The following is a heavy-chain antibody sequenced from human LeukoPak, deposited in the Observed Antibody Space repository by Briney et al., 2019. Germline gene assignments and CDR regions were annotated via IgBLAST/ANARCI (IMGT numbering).Heavy chain of an antibody. J-gene: IGHJ3*02. V-gene: IGHV4-39*07. CDR3: ANGYGLVDI. D-gene: IGHD3-10*01. CDR1: GGSISTSNYY. Sequence: SETLSLTCTVSGGSISTSNYYWGWIRQPPGKGLEWIGNIFYSGSTYYSPSLKRRVTISLDTSRNQFSLKLNSVTAADTAVYYCANGYGLVDIWGQGTMVTVSS. CDR2: IFYSGST.